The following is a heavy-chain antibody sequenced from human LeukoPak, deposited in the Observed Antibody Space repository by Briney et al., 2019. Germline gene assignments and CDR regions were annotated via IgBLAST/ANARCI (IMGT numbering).Heavy chain of an antibody. CDR1: GFTFSSYG. D-gene: IGHD3-22*01. J-gene: IGHJ4*02. Sequence: GGSLRLSCAASGFTFSSYGMPWVRQAPGKGLEWVAVISYDGSNKYYADSVKGRFTISRDNSKNTLYLQMNSLRAEDTAVYYCAKTYYYDSSGYYDYWGQGTLVTVSS. CDR2: ISYDGSNK. CDR3: AKTYYYDSSGYYDY. V-gene: IGHV3-30*18.